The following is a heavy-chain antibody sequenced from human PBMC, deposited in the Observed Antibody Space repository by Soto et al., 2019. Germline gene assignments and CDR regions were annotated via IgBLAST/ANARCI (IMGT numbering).Heavy chain of an antibody. Sequence: SETRSRTCSGSGGAISSWDDHVTCVRESPGEGLEWIGYIHYTGSIMYNPSFKSRLTMAVDTSKNQFSLQLTSVTAADTAVYFCAREDDGGDRDYYGLDIWGQGTTVT. J-gene: IGHJ6*02. CDR2: IHYTGSI. CDR1: GGAISSWDDH. V-gene: IGHV4-30-4*08. CDR3: AREDDGGDRDYYGLDI. D-gene: IGHD2-21*02.